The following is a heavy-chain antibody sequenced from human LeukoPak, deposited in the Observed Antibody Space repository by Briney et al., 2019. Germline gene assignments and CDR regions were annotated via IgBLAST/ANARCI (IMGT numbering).Heavy chain of an antibody. J-gene: IGHJ3*02. CDR3: ARGRITITMIVVADAFDI. D-gene: IGHD3-22*01. Sequence: PSETLSLTCTVSGGSISSSSYYWGWIRQPPGKGLEWIGSIYYSGSTYYNPSLKSRVTISVDTSKNQFSLKLSSVTAADTAVYYCARGRITITMIVVADAFDIWGQGTMVTVSS. V-gene: IGHV4-39*07. CDR2: IYYSGST. CDR1: GGSISSSSYY.